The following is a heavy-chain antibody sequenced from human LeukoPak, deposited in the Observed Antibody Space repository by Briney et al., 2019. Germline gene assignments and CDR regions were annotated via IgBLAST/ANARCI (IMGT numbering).Heavy chain of an antibody. Sequence: GGSLRLSCAASGFTFSSDSMNWVRQAPGKGLEWVSYISRSTTTIYYADSVKGRFTISRDNAKNTLYLQMNSLRAEDTAVYYCAREYSTGFDPWGQGTLVTVSS. CDR3: AREYSTGFDP. D-gene: IGHD2-15*01. J-gene: IGHJ5*02. CDR2: ISRSTTTI. V-gene: IGHV3-48*04. CDR1: GFTFSSDS.